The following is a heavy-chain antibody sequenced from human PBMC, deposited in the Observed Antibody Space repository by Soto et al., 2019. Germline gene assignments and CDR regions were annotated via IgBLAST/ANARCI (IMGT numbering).Heavy chain of an antibody. D-gene: IGHD6-13*01. Sequence: ASVKVSCKASGGTFSSYAISWVRQAPGQGLEWMGGIIPIFGTANYAQKFQGRVTITADESTSTAYMELSSLRSEDTAVYYCARSNTEQQLDTDGYYYYMDVWGKGTTVTVSS. CDR1: GGTFSSYA. CDR2: IIPIFGTA. V-gene: IGHV1-69*13. CDR3: ARSNTEQQLDTDGYYYYMDV. J-gene: IGHJ6*03.